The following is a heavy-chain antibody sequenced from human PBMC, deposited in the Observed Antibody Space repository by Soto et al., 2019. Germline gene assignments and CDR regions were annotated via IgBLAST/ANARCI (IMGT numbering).Heavy chain of an antibody. CDR2: IYYSGST. D-gene: IGHD3-10*01. CDR1: GGSISSSSYY. CDR3: ARQLQDYGSGNDY. V-gene: IGHV4-39*01. J-gene: IGHJ4*02. Sequence: QLQLQESGPGLVKPSETLSLTCTVSGGSISSSSYYWGWIRQPPGKGLEWIGSIYYSGSTYYNPSLKSRVTIPVDTSKNQFSLKLSSVTAADTAVYYCARQLQDYGSGNDYWGQGTLVTVSS.